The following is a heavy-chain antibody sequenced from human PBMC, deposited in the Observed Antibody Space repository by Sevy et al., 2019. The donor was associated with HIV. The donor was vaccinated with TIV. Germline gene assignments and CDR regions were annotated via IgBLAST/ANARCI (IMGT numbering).Heavy chain of an antibody. CDR2: ISSSSNYI. CDR3: ASERLGFDYDFWSGSLFDP. CDR1: GFTFSSYS. Sequence: GGSLRLSCAASGFTFSSYSMNWVRQAPGKGLEWVSSISSSSNYIYYTDSGKGRLTISRDNAKNSLYLQMNSLRAEDTAVYYCASERLGFDYDFWSGSLFDPWGQGTLVTVSS. D-gene: IGHD3-3*01. V-gene: IGHV3-21*01. J-gene: IGHJ5*02.